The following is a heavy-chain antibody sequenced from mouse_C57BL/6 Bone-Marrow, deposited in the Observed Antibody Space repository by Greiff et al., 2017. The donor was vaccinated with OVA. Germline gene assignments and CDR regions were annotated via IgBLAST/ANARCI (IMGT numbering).Heavy chain of an antibody. Sequence: QVQLKQSGAELARPGASVKLSCKASGYTFTSYGISWVKQRTGQGLEWIGEIYPRSGNTYYNEKFKGKATLTADKSSSTAYMELRSLTSEDSAVYFCARSCYDYDGRNFDYWGQGTTLTVSS. CDR3: ARSCYDYDGRNFDY. V-gene: IGHV1-81*01. CDR2: IYPRSGNT. J-gene: IGHJ2*01. D-gene: IGHD2-4*01. CDR1: GYTFTSYG.